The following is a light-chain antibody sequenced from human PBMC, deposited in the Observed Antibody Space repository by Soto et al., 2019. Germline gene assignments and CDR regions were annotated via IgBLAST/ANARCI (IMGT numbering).Light chain of an antibody. CDR3: QQYNDWPPWT. CDR2: GAS. J-gene: IGKJ1*01. CDR1: QSIANN. V-gene: IGKV3-15*01. Sequence: EIVMTQSPASLSASPGERITLSCKASQSIANNLAWHQQKPGQAPRLLMYGASTRAADIPARFSGSGSGTEFSLTISSLQSEDFAIYYCQQYNDWPPWTFGQGTKEEIK.